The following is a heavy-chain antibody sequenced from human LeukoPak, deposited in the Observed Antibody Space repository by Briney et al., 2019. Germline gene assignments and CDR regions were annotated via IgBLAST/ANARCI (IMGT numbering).Heavy chain of an antibody. CDR3: ARVNSMSDYYYYGVDV. D-gene: IGHD2/OR15-2a*01. Sequence: GGSLRLSCAASGFTVSSNYMSWVRQAPGKGLEWVSVIYSGGRTYYTDSVRGRFTISSDNSKNTLYLQMNSLRVEDTAVYYCARVNSMSDYYYYGVDVWGQGTTVTVSS. CDR1: GFTVSSNY. J-gene: IGHJ6*02. CDR2: IYSGGRT. V-gene: IGHV3-66*01.